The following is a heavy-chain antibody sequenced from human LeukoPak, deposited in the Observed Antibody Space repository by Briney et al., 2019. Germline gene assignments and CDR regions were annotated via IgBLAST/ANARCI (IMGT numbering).Heavy chain of an antibody. D-gene: IGHD1-1*01. CDR1: GGSFSSYY. J-gene: IGHJ4*02. CDR2: INHSGST. CDR3: ARVETGTIDY. Sequence: SDTLSLTCALYGGSFSSYYWRWTRHPPGKWRECIGEINHSGSTNYNPPLKTRVPIPGETSKNHFSLKLRAVTATDTAAYYCARVETGTIDYWGQGTLVTVSS. V-gene: IGHV4-34*01.